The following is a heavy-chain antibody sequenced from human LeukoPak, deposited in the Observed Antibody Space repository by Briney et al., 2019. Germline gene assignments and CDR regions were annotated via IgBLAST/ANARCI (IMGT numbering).Heavy chain of an antibody. Sequence: PGGSLRLSCAASGFTFSSYWMHWVRQAPGKGLVWVSRINSDGSSTSYADSVKGRFTISRDNAKNTLYLQMNSLRAEDTAVYYCARDYYDSSGYQYYFDYWGQGTLVTVSS. V-gene: IGHV3-74*01. CDR2: INSDGSST. D-gene: IGHD3-22*01. J-gene: IGHJ4*02. CDR3: ARDYYDSSGYQYYFDY. CDR1: GFTFSSYW.